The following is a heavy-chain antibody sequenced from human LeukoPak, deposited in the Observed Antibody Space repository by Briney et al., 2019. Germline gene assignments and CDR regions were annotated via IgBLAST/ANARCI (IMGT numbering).Heavy chain of an antibody. CDR3: AKRGVVIRVVLVGFHKEAYYFES. D-gene: IGHD3/OR15-3a*01. CDR1: GITLSNYG. J-gene: IGHJ4*02. V-gene: IGHV3-23*01. Sequence: GGSLRLSCAVSGITLSNYGMSWVRQALGKGLEWVAGISDSGGSTKYADSVKGRFTISRDNPKNTLFLQMNSLRAEDTAVYFCAKRGVVIRVVLVGFHKEAYYFESWGQGALVTVSS. CDR2: ISDSGGST.